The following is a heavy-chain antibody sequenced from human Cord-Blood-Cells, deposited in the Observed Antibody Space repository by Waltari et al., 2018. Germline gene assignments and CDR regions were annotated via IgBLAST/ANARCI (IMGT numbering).Heavy chain of an antibody. J-gene: IGHJ4*02. V-gene: IGHV6-1*01. D-gene: IGHD6-6*01. CDR1: GDSVPSNRAA. CDR2: TYYRSKWYN. CDR3: AREYSSSSPTYYFDY. Sequence: QVQLQQSGPGLVTPSQTLSLTCAIPGDSVPSNRAAWYWIRQPPSRGLEWLVRTYYRSKWYNDYAVSVKSRITINPDTSKNQFSLQLNSVTPEDTAVYYCAREYSSSSPTYYFDYWGQGTLVTVSS.